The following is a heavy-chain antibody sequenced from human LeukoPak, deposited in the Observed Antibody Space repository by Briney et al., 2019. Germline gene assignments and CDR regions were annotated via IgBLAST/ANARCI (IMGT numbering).Heavy chain of an antibody. V-gene: IGHV4-39*01. D-gene: IGHD3-9*01. CDR3: ARLSAKYYDILTGYYWDYFDY. CDR1: GGSISNTFYY. J-gene: IGHJ4*02. Sequence: KPSETLSLTCTVSGGSISNTFYYWGWIRQPPGKGLEWIGSINYSGSTYYNPSLKSRVTISVDTSKNQFSLKLSSVTAADTAVYYCARLSAKYYDILTGYYWDYFDYWGQGTLVTVSS. CDR2: INYSGST.